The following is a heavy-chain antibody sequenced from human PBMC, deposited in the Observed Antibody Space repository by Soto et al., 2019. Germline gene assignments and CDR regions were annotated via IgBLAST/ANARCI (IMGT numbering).Heavy chain of an antibody. D-gene: IGHD3-16*02. Sequence: SVKVSCKAAGGTFSSYGISWVRQAPGQGLEWMGGIIPMFGTATHTQNFQGRLTITADESTSTAYMELSSLRSEDTAVYFCARSVRVTTLYYLDYCGQGPLVTVSS. CDR3: ARSVRVTTLYYLDY. CDR1: GGTFSSYG. J-gene: IGHJ4*02. CDR2: IIPMFGTA. V-gene: IGHV1-69*13.